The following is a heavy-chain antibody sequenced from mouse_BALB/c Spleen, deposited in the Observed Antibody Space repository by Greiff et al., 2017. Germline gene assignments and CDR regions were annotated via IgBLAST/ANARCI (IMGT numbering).Heavy chain of an antibody. V-gene: IGHV5-12-2*01. CDR3: ARLHYYAMDY. CDR2: ISNGGGST. Sequence: EVQGVESGGGLVQPGGSLKLSCAASGFTFCSYTMSWVRQTPEKRLEWVAYISNGGGSTYYPDTVKGRFTISRDNAKNTLYLQMSSLKSEDTAMYYCARLHYYAMDYWGQGTSVTVSS. CDR1: GFTFCSYT. J-gene: IGHJ4*01.